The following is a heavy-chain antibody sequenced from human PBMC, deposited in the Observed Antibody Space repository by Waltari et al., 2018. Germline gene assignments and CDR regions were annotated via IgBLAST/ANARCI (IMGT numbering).Heavy chain of an antibody. CDR2: IYYSGST. V-gene: IGHV4-38-2*01. D-gene: IGHD1-26*01. Sequence: QVKLQESGPGLVKPSETLSLTCAVPGYSISSGYWWGWIRQPPGKGLEWIASIYYSGSTQYTPSLRSRATISADTSKNQFSLRLTSVTAADTAVYYCANNEWGLPVSWGQGTLVTVSS. J-gene: IGHJ5*02. CDR1: GYSISSGYW. CDR3: ANNEWGLPVS.